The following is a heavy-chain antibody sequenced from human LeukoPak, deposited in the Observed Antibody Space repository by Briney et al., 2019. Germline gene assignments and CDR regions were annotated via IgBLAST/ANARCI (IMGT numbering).Heavy chain of an antibody. CDR2: ITRSDDAT. CDR3: AKSRSVADAFDI. J-gene: IGHJ3*02. Sequence: PGGSLRLSCAASGVSVSTYAMSWVRQAPGEGLEWVSAITRSDDATYPADSGKGRFTLATGRSKNTPYLDMNGLRAKDTGVYHCAKSRSVADAFDIWGHGAMVTVSS. D-gene: IGHD4-23*01. CDR1: GVSVSTYA. V-gene: IGHV3-23*01.